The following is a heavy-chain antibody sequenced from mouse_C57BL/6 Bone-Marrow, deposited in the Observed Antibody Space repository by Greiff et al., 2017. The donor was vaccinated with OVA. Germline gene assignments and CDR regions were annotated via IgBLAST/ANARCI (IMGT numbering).Heavy chain of an antibody. CDR1: GYAFSSYW. CDR2: IYPGGGDT. Sequence: QVQLQQSGAELVKPGASVKISCKASGYAFSSYWMNWVKQRPGKGLEWIGQIYPGGGDTNYNGKFKGTATLTADKSSSTPYMQHSCLTSEDSAVYFCARESYYGNYVGVGWYFVFWGTGTTVTVSS. D-gene: IGHD2-1*01. CDR3: ARESYYGNYVGVGWYFVF. J-gene: IGHJ1*03. V-gene: IGHV1-80*01.